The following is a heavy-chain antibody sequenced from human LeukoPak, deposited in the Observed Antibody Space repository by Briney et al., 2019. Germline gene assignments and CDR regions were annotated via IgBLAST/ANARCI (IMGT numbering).Heavy chain of an antibody. J-gene: IGHJ4*02. D-gene: IGHD1-26*01. CDR2: IYYSGSI. V-gene: IGHV4-39*07. CDR1: GGSISSSSYY. CDR3: ARERREQLLPPYTRLVTYFDY. Sequence: PSETLSLTCTVSGGSISSSSYYWGWIRQPPGKGLEWIGSIYYSGSIYYNPSLKSRVTISVDTSKNQLSLKLRSVTAADTAVYYCARERREQLLPPYTRLVTYFDYWGQGTLVTVSS.